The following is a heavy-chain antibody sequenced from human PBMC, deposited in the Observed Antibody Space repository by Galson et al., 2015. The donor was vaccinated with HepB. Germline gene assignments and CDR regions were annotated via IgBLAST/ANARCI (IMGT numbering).Heavy chain of an antibody. CDR2: ISSTGSAT. V-gene: IGHV3-11*01. CDR3: ARDPYSYGWDWVDC. CDR1: GFVFGDFY. D-gene: IGHD5-18*01. J-gene: IGHJ4*02. Sequence: SLRLSCAASGFVFGDFYMSWIRQAPGKGLEWISYISSTGSATYYADSVKGRFTISRDNAKKSLYLQMNSLRVEDTAVYYCARDPYSYGWDWVDCWGQGILVTVSP.